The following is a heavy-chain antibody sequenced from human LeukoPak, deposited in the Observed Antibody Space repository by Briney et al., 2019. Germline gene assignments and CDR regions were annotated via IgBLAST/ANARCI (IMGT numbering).Heavy chain of an antibody. CDR3: AREPDRIRFDS. J-gene: IGHJ5*01. V-gene: IGHV4-34*01. CDR1: GGSFSGYF. Sequence: SETLSLTCAVYGGSFSGYFWGWIRQPPGKGLEYIGDISHSGSTSYNPSLKSRVTVSVDTSKNQFSLKLSSVTAADTAVYYCAREPDRIRFDSWGQGTLVTVSP. D-gene: IGHD1-14*01. CDR2: ISHSGST.